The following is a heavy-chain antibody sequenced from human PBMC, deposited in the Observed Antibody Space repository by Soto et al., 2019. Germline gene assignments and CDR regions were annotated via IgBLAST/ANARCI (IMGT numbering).Heavy chain of an antibody. D-gene: IGHD3-16*01. CDR2: IKTDGSVT. V-gene: IGHV3-74*01. J-gene: IGHJ4*02. CDR1: GFTFSTYW. CDR3: ARDLGGSHDY. Sequence: EVQLVESGGGLLQPGGSLRLSCAASGFTFSTYWMHWVRQAPGKGLVWVSRIKTDGSVTTDADSVKGRFTISRDNAKNTLYPQINTLRAEDTAVYYCARDLGGSHDYWGRGTLVTVSS.